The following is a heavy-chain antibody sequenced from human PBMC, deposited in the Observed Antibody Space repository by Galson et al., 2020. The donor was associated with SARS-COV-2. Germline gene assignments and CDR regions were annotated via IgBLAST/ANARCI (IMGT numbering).Heavy chain of an antibody. CDR1: GYTFTGYY. V-gene: IGHV1-69*13. J-gene: IGHJ6*02. CDR2: IIPIFGTA. CDR3: ARVSFRENYYYSGIYV. Sequence: SVKVSCKASGYTFTGYYIHWVRQAPGQGLEWMGGIIPIFGTANYAQKFQGRVTITADESTSTAYMELSSLRSEDTAVYYCARVSFRENYYYSGIYVWGQGTTVTVSS.